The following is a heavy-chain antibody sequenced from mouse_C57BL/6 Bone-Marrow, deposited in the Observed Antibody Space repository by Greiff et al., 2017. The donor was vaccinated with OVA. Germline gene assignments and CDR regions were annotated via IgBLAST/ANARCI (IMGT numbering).Heavy chain of an antibody. CDR1: GFTFSDYY. J-gene: IGHJ3*01. V-gene: IGHV5-12*01. CDR3: ARGGTGFAY. CDR2: ISNGGGST. Sequence: EVKLVESGGGLVQPGGSLKLSCAASGFTFSDYYMYWVRQTPEKRLEWVAYISNGGGSTYYPDTVKGRFTISRDNAKNTLYLQMSRLKSEDTAMYYCARGGTGFAYWGQGTLVTVSA. D-gene: IGHD3-3*01.